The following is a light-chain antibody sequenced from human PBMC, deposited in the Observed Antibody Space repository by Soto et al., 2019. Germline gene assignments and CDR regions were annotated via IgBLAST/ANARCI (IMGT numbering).Light chain of an antibody. J-gene: IGKJ3*01. V-gene: IGKV1-39*01. CDR2: AAS. CDR3: QQSYSTLPCT. CDR1: QSISSY. Sequence: DIQMTQSPSSLSASVGDRVTITCRASQSISSYLNWYQQKPGKAPKLLIYAASSLQSGVPSRFSGSGSGTYFTLTSSSLQPEDFATYYCQQSYSTLPCTFGPGTKVDLK.